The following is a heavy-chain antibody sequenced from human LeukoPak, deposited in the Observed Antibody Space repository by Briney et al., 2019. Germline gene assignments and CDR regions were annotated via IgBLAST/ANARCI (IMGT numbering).Heavy chain of an antibody. V-gene: IGHV1-46*01. CDR3: ARDRSSAQINYDSTLSKEYNWFDP. J-gene: IGHJ5*02. CDR1: GYTFTSYY. D-gene: IGHD3-22*01. CDR2: INPSGGST. Sequence: GASVKVSCKASGYTFTSYYMHWVRQAPGQGLEWMGIINPSGGSTSYAQKFQGGVTMTRDTSTSTVYMELSSLRSEDTAVYYCARDRSSAQINYDSTLSKEYNWFDPWGQGTLVTVSS.